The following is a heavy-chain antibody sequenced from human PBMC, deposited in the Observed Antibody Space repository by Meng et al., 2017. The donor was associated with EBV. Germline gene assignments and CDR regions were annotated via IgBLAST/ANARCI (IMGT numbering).Heavy chain of an antibody. CDR2: IIPIFGTA. Sequence: QVQLGPSGAEVKQPWSSVKGSCKASGGTFSSYAISWVRQAPGQGLEWMGGIIPIFGTANYAQKSQGRVTITADKSTSTAYMELSSLRSEDTAVYYCARAEIAAAGRLDYWGQGTLVTVSS. CDR1: GGTFSSYA. D-gene: IGHD6-13*01. CDR3: ARAEIAAAGRLDY. V-gene: IGHV1-69*06. J-gene: IGHJ4*02.